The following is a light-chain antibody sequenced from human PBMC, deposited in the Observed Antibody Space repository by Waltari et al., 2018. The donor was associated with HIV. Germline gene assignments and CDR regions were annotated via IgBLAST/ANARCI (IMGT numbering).Light chain of an antibody. J-gene: IGKJ2*03. CDR1: QDISRY. CDR2: GAS. V-gene: IGKV1-8*01. Sequence: AIRMTQSPSSFSASTGDRVTITCRASQDISRYLAWYQQKPGKAPKLLIFGASTLQSGVPARFSGRGSGTDFTLTITYLQSDDFATYYCQQYQSFPYSFGQGTKLAI. CDR3: QQYQSFPYS.